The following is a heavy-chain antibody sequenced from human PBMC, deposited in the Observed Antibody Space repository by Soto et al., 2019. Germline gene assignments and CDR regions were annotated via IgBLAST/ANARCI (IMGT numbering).Heavy chain of an antibody. CDR3: VRWNGFGDH. V-gene: IGHV3-23*01. Sequence: EVQLLDSGGGLVQPGGSLRLSCAVSGFTLSDYSVTWVRQAPGKGLEWVSGFSGGGGGTFYADSVKGRFTISRDDSKNTAYLQMNGLGVEDTAVDYCVRWNGFGDHWGQGTLVTVSS. J-gene: IGHJ4*02. D-gene: IGHD1-1*01. CDR1: GFTLSDYS. CDR2: FSGGGGGT.